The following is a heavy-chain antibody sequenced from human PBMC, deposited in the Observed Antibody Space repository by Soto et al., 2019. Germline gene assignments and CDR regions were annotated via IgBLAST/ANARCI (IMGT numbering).Heavy chain of an antibody. V-gene: IGHV1-46*01. D-gene: IGHD3-3*01. CDR3: ARAGSRAFWSGYSYNWFDP. J-gene: IGHJ5*02. Sequence: GASVKVSCKASGYTFTSYYMHWVRQAPGQGLEWMGIINPSGGSTSYAQKFQGRVTMTRDTSTSTVYMELSSLRSEDTAVYYCARAGSRAFWSGYSYNWFDPWGQGTLVTVSS. CDR1: GYTFTSYY. CDR2: INPSGGST.